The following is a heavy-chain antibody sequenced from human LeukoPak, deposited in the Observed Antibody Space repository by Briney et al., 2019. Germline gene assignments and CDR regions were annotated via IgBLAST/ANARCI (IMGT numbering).Heavy chain of an antibody. Sequence: GRSLGLSCAASGFTFDDYAMHWVRQAPGKGLEWVSGISWNSGSIGYADSVKGRFTISRDNAKNSLYLQMNSLRAEDTALYYCAKDKHYGTMDVWGKGTTVTVSS. V-gene: IGHV3-9*01. J-gene: IGHJ6*03. D-gene: IGHD4-17*01. CDR3: AKDKHYGTMDV. CDR2: ISWNSGSI. CDR1: GFTFDDYA.